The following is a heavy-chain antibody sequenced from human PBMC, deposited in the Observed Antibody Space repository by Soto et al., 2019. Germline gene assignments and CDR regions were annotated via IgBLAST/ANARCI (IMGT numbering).Heavy chain of an antibody. D-gene: IGHD3-10*01. Sequence: QVQLVQSGAEVKKPGASVKVSCKASGYTFTSYGISWVRQAPGQGLEWMGWISAYNGNTNYAQKLQGRVTITTDTSTSTAYMELRSLRSDDTAVYYCARDSGAYRLRPQLLWFGDFPGLNPPFDYWGQGTLVTVSS. CDR2: ISAYNGNT. J-gene: IGHJ4*02. CDR1: GYTFTSYG. CDR3: ARDSGAYRLRPQLLWFGDFPGLNPPFDY. V-gene: IGHV1-18*01.